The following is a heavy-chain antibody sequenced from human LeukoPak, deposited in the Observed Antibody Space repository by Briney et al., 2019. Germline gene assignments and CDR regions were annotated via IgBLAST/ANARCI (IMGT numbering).Heavy chain of an antibody. CDR1: GRSISSRGYY. CDR2: IYYSGST. D-gene: IGHD2-8*01. J-gene: IGHJ6*03. V-gene: IGHV4-39*01. CDR3: AGRGPVLDRMLGHYYYYMDV. Sequence: PSETLSLSCTVSGRSISSRGYYWGWIRQPPGKGREWIGNIYYSGSTYYKPSLKSRITISVDTSKNQFSLKLSSVTAADTAVYYCAGRGPVLDRMLGHYYYYMDVWGKGTTVTVSS.